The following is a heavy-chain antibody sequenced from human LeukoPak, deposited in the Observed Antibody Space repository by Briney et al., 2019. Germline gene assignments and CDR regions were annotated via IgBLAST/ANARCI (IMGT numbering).Heavy chain of an antibody. J-gene: IGHJ6*02. Sequence: GGSLRLSCAASGFTFSSYAMSWVRQAPGKGLEWVSAISGSGGSTYYADSVKGRFTISRDNSKNSLYLQMNSLRAEDTAVYYCARDPSNYYGMDVWGQGTTVTVSS. CDR1: GFTFSSYA. CDR3: ARDPSNYYGMDV. V-gene: IGHV3-23*01. CDR2: ISGSGGST.